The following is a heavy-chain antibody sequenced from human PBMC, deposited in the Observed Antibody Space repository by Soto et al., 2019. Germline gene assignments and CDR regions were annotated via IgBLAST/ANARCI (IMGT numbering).Heavy chain of an antibody. CDR2: ISAYNGNT. CDR3: ARELPYYDSSGYYPDY. V-gene: IGHV1-18*01. J-gene: IGHJ4*02. D-gene: IGHD3-22*01. Sequence: GASVKVSCKASGYTFTSYGISWVRQAPGQGLEWMGWISAYNGNTNYAQKLQGRVTMTTDTSTSTAYMELRSLRSDDTAVYYCARELPYYDSSGYYPDYWGQGTLVTVSS. CDR1: GYTFTSYG.